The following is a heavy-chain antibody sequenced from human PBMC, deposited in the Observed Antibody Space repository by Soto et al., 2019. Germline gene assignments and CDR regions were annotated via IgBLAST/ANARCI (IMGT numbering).Heavy chain of an antibody. Sequence: PGGSLRLSCAASGFTFSSYAMTWVRQAPGKGLEWVSGISGSGATTSYADSMKGRFTVSRDNSKNTLYLQMNSLRVEDTAVYYCAKLRYFDWSSYNWFEYWGQGTPVTVSS. CDR3: AKLRYFDWSSYNWFEY. D-gene: IGHD3-9*01. CDR1: GFTFSSYA. CDR2: ISGSGATT. V-gene: IGHV3-23*01. J-gene: IGHJ5*01.